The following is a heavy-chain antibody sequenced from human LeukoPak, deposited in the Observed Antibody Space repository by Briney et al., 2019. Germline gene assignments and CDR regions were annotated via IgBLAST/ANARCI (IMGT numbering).Heavy chain of an antibody. J-gene: IGHJ6*02. Sequence: ASVKVSCKASGYTFTNYGISWVRQAPGQGLEWMGWISAYNGNTKYAQKFQSRVTMTTDTSTNTVKMELRSLRSDDTAVFYCARSGSHNYYYYGMDVWGQGTTVIVS. D-gene: IGHD1-26*01. CDR2: ISAYNGNT. CDR1: GYTFTNYG. CDR3: ARSGSHNYYYYGMDV. V-gene: IGHV1-18*01.